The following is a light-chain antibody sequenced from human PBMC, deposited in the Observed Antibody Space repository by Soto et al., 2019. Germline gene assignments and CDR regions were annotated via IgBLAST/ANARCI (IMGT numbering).Light chain of an antibody. V-gene: IGLV1-47*01. CDR2: KNN. J-gene: IGLJ2*01. Sequence: QSVLTQPPSASGTPGQRVTISCSGSSSNIGINFVYWYQQFPGMAPKLLIYKNNQRPSGVPDRFSGSKSGTSASLAISGLRSDDEADYFCAAWDDSLSGPVFGGGTKVTVL. CDR1: SSNIGINF. CDR3: AAWDDSLSGPV.